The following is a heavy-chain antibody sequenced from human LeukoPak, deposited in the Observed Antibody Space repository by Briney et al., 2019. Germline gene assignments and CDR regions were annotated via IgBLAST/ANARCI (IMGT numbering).Heavy chain of an antibody. J-gene: IGHJ4*02. CDR1: GFTFSSYA. Sequence: GGSLRLSCAASGFTFSSYAMSWVRQAPGKGLEWVSAISGSGGSTYYADSVKGRFTISRDNSKNTLYLQMNSLRAEDTAVYYCAKDINYYDSSGYDYWGQGTLVTVSS. CDR3: AKDINYYDSSGYDY. D-gene: IGHD3-22*01. V-gene: IGHV3-23*01. CDR2: ISGSGGST.